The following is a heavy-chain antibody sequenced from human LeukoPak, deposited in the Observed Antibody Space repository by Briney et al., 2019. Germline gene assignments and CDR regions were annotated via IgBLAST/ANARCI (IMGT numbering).Heavy chain of an antibody. CDR2: INHSGST. V-gene: IGHV4-34*01. D-gene: IGHD3-3*01. Sequence: SETLSLTXAVYGGSFSGYYWSWIRQPPGKGLEWIGEINHSGSTNYNPSLKSRVTISVDTSKNQFSLKLSSVTAADTAVYYCARGRFDFWSGPFAGDWGQGTLVTVSS. CDR1: GGSFSGYY. CDR3: ARGRFDFWSGPFAGD. J-gene: IGHJ4*02.